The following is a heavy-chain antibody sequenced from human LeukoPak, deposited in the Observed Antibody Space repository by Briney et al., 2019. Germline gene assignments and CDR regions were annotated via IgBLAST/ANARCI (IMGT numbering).Heavy chain of an antibody. CDR1: GFTFSSYG. V-gene: IGHV3-33*01. D-gene: IGHD3-22*01. J-gene: IGHJ5*02. Sequence: PGGSLRLSCAASGFTFSSYGMHWVRQAPGKGLEWVAVIWYDGSNKYYADSVKGRFTISRDNSKNTLYLQMNSLRAEDTAVYYCVRDAPDSSGYTAGIDPWGQGTLVTVSS. CDR3: VRDAPDSSGYTAGIDP. CDR2: IWYDGSNK.